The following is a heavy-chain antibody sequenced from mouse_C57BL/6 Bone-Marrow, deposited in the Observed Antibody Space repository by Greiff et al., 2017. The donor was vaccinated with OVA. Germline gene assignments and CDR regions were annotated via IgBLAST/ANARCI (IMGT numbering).Heavy chain of an antibody. V-gene: IGHV2-5*01. J-gene: IGHJ4*01. Sequence: QVQLQQSGPGLVQPSQSLSITCTVSGFSLTSYGVHWVRQSPGKGLEWLGVIWRGGSTDYNAAFMSRLSITKDNSKSQVFFKMNSLQADDTAIYYCAALITTDYYAMDYWGQGTSVTVSS. CDR1: GFSLTSYG. D-gene: IGHD1-1*01. CDR2: IWRGGST. CDR3: AALITTDYYAMDY.